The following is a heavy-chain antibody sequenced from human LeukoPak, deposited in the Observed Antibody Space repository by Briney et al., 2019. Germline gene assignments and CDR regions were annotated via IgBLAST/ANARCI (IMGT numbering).Heavy chain of an antibody. V-gene: IGHV1-2*02. Sequence: ASVKVSCKASGYTFTGYYMHWVRQAPGQGLEWMGWINPNSGGTNYAQKFQGRVTMTRDTSISTAYMELSRLRSDDTAVYYCASRVGPAALRSRYYYYYMDVWGKGTTVTVSS. CDR2: INPNSGGT. D-gene: IGHD2-2*01. CDR1: GYTFTGYY. CDR3: ASRVGPAALRSRYYYYYMDV. J-gene: IGHJ6*03.